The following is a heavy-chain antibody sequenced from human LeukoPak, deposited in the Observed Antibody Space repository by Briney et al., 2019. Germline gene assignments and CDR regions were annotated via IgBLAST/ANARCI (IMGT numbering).Heavy chain of an antibody. J-gene: IGHJ4*02. CDR2: ISGNGITI. CDR3: AKRPSSYDILTGYYIHDY. D-gene: IGHD3-9*01. V-gene: IGHV3-11*04. Sequence: PGGSLRLSCAASGFTFSDYYMTWIRQAPGKGLEWVSYISGNGITIYYADSVKGRFTISRDNSKNTLYLQMNSLRAEDTAVYYCAKRPSSYDILTGYYIHDYWGQGTLVTVSS. CDR1: GFTFSDYY.